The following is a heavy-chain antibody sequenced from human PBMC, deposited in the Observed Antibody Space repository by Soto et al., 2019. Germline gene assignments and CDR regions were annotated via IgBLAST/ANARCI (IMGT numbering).Heavy chain of an antibody. Sequence: QVQLVESGGGVVQPGRSLRLSCAASGFTFSSYAMHWVRQAPGKGLEWVAVISYDGSNKYYADSVKGRFTISRDNSKNTLYLQMNSLRAEDTAVYYCARDRLYYDSSGHRDYWGQGTLVTVSS. V-gene: IGHV3-30-3*01. CDR2: ISYDGSNK. CDR3: ARDRLYYDSSGHRDY. J-gene: IGHJ4*02. D-gene: IGHD3-22*01. CDR1: GFTFSSYA.